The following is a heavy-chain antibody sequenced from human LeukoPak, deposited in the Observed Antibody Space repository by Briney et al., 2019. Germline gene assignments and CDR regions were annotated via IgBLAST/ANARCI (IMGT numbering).Heavy chain of an antibody. J-gene: IGHJ4*02. V-gene: IGHV4-61*01. D-gene: IGHD3-22*01. Sequence: SETLSLTCTVSGASVSSASYWTWIRQPPGKGVEWIAHIYNGVNTNYNPSLKSRVTISVDTSKNQFSLKLSSVTAADTAVYYCARGDYDSSGYYYPFDYWGQGTLVTVSS. CDR2: IYNGVNT. CDR3: ARGDYDSSGYYYPFDY. CDR1: GASVSSASY.